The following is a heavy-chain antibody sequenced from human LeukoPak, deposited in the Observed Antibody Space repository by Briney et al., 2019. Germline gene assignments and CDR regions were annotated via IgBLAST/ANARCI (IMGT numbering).Heavy chain of an antibody. Sequence: SVKVSCKASGYTFNNYAISWLRQAPGQGLEWMGGIIPILGTQNYAQKFQGRVTITADESTSTTHMELRSLRSDDAAVYYCAREGHTSSRGWFVPWGQGTLVTVS. J-gene: IGHJ5*02. CDR3: AREGHTSSRGWFVP. CDR2: IIPILGTQ. V-gene: IGHV1-69*13. D-gene: IGHD6-19*01. CDR1: GYTFNNYA.